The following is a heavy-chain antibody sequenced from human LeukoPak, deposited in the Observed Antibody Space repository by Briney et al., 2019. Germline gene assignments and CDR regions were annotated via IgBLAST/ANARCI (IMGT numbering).Heavy chain of an antibody. CDR3: AKDGYVSWAYQLSHFDY. CDR2: ISNSGGST. J-gene: IGHJ4*02. V-gene: IGHV3-23*01. Sequence: PGGSLRLSCAASAFTFSSYTMSCVRQAPGKGLEWVSAISNSGGSTYYADSVKGRFTISRDNSKNTLYPQMNSLRAEDTAVYYCAKDGYVSWAYQLSHFDYWGQGTLVTVSS. CDR1: AFTFSSYT. D-gene: IGHD2-2*03.